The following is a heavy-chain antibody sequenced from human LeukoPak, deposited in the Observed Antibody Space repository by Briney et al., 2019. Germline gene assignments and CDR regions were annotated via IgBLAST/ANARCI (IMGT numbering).Heavy chain of an antibody. J-gene: IGHJ4*02. CDR2: NYYSGST. Sequence: SETLSLTCTVSGGSISSSSYYWGWIRQPPGKGLEWIGSNYYSGSTYYNPSLKSRVTISVDTSKNQFSLKLSSVTAADTAVYYCARAPYCSGGSCYPLGYYFDYWGQGTLVTVSS. D-gene: IGHD2-15*01. V-gene: IGHV4-39*07. CDR3: ARAPYCSGGSCYPLGYYFDY. CDR1: GGSISSSSYY.